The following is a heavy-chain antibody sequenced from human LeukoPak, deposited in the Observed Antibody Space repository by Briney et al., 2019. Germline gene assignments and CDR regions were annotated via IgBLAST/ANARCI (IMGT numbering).Heavy chain of an antibody. J-gene: IGHJ4*02. Sequence: GGSLRLSCAASGFTFSSYGMHWVRQAPGKGLEWVAFIRYDGSIKYYADSVRGRFTISRDNSKNTLYVQMSSLRDEDTAVYYCAKEGRPPGTDDYSNWLFDDYWGQGTLVTVSS. V-gene: IGHV3-30*02. CDR3: AKEGRPPGTDDYSNWLFDDY. CDR2: IRYDGSIK. D-gene: IGHD4-11*01. CDR1: GFTFSSYG.